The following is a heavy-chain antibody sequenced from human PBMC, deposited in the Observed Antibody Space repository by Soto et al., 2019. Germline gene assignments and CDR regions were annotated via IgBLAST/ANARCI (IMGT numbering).Heavy chain of an antibody. CDR1: GDSMRSFY. J-gene: IGHJ4*02. Sequence: SETLSLTCTVYGDSMRSFYWSWIRQPPGKGLEWIGNIYYSGSTNYNPSRKSQVTMSVDMSRNQVSLKLSSVTAADTAVYYCTRVGGYYGDYPNFDYWGQGALVTVYS. V-gene: IGHV4-59*01. CDR2: IYYSGST. D-gene: IGHD4-17*01. CDR3: TRVGGYYGDYPNFDY.